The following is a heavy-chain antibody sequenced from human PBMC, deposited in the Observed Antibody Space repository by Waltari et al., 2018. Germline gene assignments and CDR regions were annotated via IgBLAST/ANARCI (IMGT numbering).Heavy chain of an antibody. D-gene: IGHD3-10*01. Sequence: QVQLVESGGGVVQPGMSLGRSCAPSGFGLSHFGMHWVRQAPGKGLEWVALASFDGSTTYYADSVRGRFTISRDNSKNTLYLDINTLRVDDTAIYYCAKDAFGNTYLDHWGQGTLVTVSS. CDR3: AKDAFGNTYLDH. CDR1: GFGLSHFG. CDR2: ASFDGSTT. V-gene: IGHV3-30*18. J-gene: IGHJ5*02.